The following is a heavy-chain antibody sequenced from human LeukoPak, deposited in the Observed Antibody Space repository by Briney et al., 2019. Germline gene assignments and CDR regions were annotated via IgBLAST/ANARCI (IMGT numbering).Heavy chain of an antibody. D-gene: IGHD5-18*01. CDR1: GFTFSSYA. CDR2: ISGSGGST. J-gene: IGHJ4*02. Sequence: PGGSLRLSCAASGFTFSSYAMSWVRQAPAKGLEWVSAISGSGGSTYYADSVKGRFTISRDNSKNTLYLQMNSLRAEDTAVYYCAATGGIQLWLLYYFDYWGQGTLVTVSS. CDR3: AATGGIQLWLLYYFDY. V-gene: IGHV3-23*01.